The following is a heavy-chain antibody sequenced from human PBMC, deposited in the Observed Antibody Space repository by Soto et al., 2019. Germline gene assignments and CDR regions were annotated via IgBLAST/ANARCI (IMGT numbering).Heavy chain of an antibody. Sequence: EVQLLESGGGLVQPGGSLRLSCAASGFTFSSYAMSWVRQAPGKGLAWVSAISGSGGSTYYADSVKGRFTISRDNSKNTLYLQMNSLRAEDTAVYYCAVGGYGSSTSCYIGYYFDYWGQGTLVTVSS. J-gene: IGHJ4*02. CDR2: ISGSGGST. V-gene: IGHV3-23*01. CDR3: AVGGYGSSTSCYIGYYFDY. CDR1: GFTFSSYA. D-gene: IGHD2-2*02.